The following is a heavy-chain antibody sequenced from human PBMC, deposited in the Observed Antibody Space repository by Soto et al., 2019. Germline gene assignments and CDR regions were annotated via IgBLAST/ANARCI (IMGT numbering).Heavy chain of an antibody. D-gene: IGHD3-10*01. CDR2: IWYDGSNK. CDR1: GFTFNNYA. J-gene: IGHJ6*03. V-gene: IGHV3-33*08. Sequence: PGGSLRLSCAASGFTFNNYAMHWVRQAPGKGLEWVAVIWYDGSNKYYADSVKGRFTISRDNSKNTLYLQMNSLRAEDTAVYYCARDKWGTMVRGIGLGYMDVWGKGTTVTVSS. CDR3: ARDKWGTMVRGIGLGYMDV.